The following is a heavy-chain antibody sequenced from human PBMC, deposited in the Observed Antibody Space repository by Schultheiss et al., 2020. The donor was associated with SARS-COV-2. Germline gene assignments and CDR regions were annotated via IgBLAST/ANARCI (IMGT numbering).Heavy chain of an antibody. V-gene: IGHV4-59*12. CDR3: ARAVFASTGDTAYYFDY. J-gene: IGHJ4*02. CDR2: IYYSGST. CDR1: GGSFSGYY. D-gene: IGHD7-27*01. Sequence: SETLSLTCAVYGGSFSGYYWSWIRQPPGKGLEWIGYIYYSGSTNYNPSLKSRVTISVDTAKNQFSLKLSSVTAADTDVYYCARAVFASTGDTAYYFDYWGQGTLVTVSS.